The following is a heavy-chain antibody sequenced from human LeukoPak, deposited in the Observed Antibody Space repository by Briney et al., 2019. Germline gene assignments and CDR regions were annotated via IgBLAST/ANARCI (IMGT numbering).Heavy chain of an antibody. CDR1: GFPFSTYE. CDR2: ISSSGDTI. CDR3: ASAFYGSWSYVNWFDA. V-gene: IGHV3-48*03. D-gene: IGHD3-10*01. Sequence: GGSLRVSCAASGFPFSTYEMSWVRQAPGKGRERVSYISSSGDTIYYADSLRGGFTTSRDTVKNTLYLQMNSLRVEDTALYYCASAFYGSWSYVNWFDAWGQGTLVTVSS. J-gene: IGHJ5*02.